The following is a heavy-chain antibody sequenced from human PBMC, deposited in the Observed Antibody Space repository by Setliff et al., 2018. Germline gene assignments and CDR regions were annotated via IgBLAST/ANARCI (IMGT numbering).Heavy chain of an antibody. Sequence: SVKVSCKASGGAFSNYGITWVRQAPGQGLEWMGGIIPIFGTTTYAQKFLGRVTITTDESSSTGYMELSSLRSEDTAVYYCARRNFYYDSSGFALYYYYMDVWGKGTTVTVSS. CDR3: ARRNFYYDSSGFALYYYYMDV. D-gene: IGHD3-22*01. V-gene: IGHV1-69*05. CDR2: IIPIFGTT. CDR1: GGAFSNYG. J-gene: IGHJ6*03.